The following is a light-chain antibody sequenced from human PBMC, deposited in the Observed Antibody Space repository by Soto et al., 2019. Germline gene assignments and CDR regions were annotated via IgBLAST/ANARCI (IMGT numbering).Light chain of an antibody. J-gene: IGLJ2*01. CDR2: DVS. CDR3: SSITGSSTPVV. V-gene: IGLV2-11*01. CDR1: SSDVGGYNY. Sequence: QSVLTQPRSVSGSPGQSVTISCTGTSSDVGGYNYVSWYQQYSGKAPKVMIYDVSKRPSGVPDRFSGSKSGNTASLTISGLQAEDEADYYCSSITGSSTPVVFGGGTKVTVL.